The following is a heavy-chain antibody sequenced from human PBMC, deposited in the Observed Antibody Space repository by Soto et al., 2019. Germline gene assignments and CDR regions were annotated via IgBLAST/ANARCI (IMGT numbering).Heavy chain of an antibody. Sequence: SETLSLTCAVYGGSFSGYYWSWIRQPPGKGLEWIGEINHSGSTNYNPSLKSRVTISVDTSKNQFSLKLSSVTAADTAVYYCGRGRNSNYVGYYFDYWGQGTLVTVSS. CDR1: GGSFSGYY. CDR3: GRGRNSNYVGYYFDY. CDR2: INHSGST. D-gene: IGHD4-4*01. J-gene: IGHJ4*02. V-gene: IGHV4-34*01.